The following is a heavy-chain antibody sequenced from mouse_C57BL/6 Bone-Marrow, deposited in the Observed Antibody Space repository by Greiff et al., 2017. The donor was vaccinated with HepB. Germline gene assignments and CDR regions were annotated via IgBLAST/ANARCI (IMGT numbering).Heavy chain of an antibody. Sequence: VQLQQSGAELARPGASVKLSCKASGYTFTSYGISWVKQSTGQGLEWIGEIYPRSGNTYYNEKFKGKATLTADKSSSTAYMELRSLTSEDSAVYFCARSGLYGNYPYFDYWGQGTTLTVSS. V-gene: IGHV1-81*01. D-gene: IGHD2-1*01. CDR1: GYTFTSYG. J-gene: IGHJ2*01. CDR2: IYPRSGNT. CDR3: ARSGLYGNYPYFDY.